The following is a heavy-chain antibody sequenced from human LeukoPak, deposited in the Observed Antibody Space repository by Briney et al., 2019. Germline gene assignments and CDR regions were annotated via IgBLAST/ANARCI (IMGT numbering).Heavy chain of an antibody. CDR3: ARDWANYDFWSEEGFDI. CDR1: GYTFSSYG. V-gene: IGHV1-18*01. J-gene: IGHJ3*02. CDR2: ISGYNGNT. D-gene: IGHD3-3*01. Sequence: ASVKVSCKASGYTFSSYGTSWVRQAPGQGLEWMGWISGYNGNTKYAQKLQGRVIMTTDTSTSTAYMELRSLRSDDTAVYYCARDWANYDFWSEEGFDIWGQGTKVTVS.